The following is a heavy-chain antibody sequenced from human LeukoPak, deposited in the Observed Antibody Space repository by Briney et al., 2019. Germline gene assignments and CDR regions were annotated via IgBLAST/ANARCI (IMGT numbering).Heavy chain of an antibody. Sequence: SETLSLTCAVYGGSFSGYYWSWIRHPPGKGLEWIGEINHSGSTYYNPSLKSRVTISVDTSKNQFSLKLSSVTAADTAVYYCARNPYYDILTWGYYYYGMDVWGQGTTVTVSS. CDR2: INHSGST. J-gene: IGHJ6*02. V-gene: IGHV4-34*01. D-gene: IGHD3-9*01. CDR1: GGSFSGYY. CDR3: ARNPYYDILTWGYYYYGMDV.